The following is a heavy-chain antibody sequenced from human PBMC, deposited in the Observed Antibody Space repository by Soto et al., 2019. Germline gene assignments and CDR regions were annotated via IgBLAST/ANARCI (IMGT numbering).Heavy chain of an antibody. CDR1: GYTFTSYG. D-gene: IGHD5-12*01. CDR2: ISAYNGNT. Sequence: ASVKVSCKASGYTFTSYGISWVRQAPGQGLEWMGWISAYNGNTNYAQKLQGRVTMTTDTSTSTAYTELRSLRSDDTAVYFCARDLGYSGYDTEREFDYWGQGTLVTVSS. J-gene: IGHJ4*02. V-gene: IGHV1-18*01. CDR3: ARDLGYSGYDTEREFDY.